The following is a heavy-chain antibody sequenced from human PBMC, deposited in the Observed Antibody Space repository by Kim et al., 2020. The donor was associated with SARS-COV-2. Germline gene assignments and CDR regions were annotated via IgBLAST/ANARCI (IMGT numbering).Heavy chain of an antibody. CDR1: GFTFSSYG. J-gene: IGHJ4*01. CDR3: AKDHYRYSPKAYGLDY. Sequence: GGSLRLSCAASGFTFSSYGMHWVRQAPGKGLEWVAVISYDGSNKYYADSVKGRFTISRDNSKNTLYLQMNSLRAEDTAVYYCAKDHYRYSPKAYGLDYWG. V-gene: IGHV3-30*18. D-gene: IGHD5-18*01. CDR2: ISYDGSNK.